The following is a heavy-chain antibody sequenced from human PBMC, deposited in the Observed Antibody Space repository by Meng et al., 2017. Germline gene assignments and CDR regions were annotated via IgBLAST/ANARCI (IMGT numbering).Heavy chain of an antibody. CDR3: AREGRVDFDY. J-gene: IGHJ4*02. CDR1: GYTFTSYA. D-gene: IGHD1-26*01. V-gene: IGHV7-4-1*02. Sequence: QGWRWQFGFWLKKPGASVKVSGKASGYTFTSYAMNWVRQDPGQGLEWMGWINTNTGNPTYAQGFTGRFVFSLDTSVSTAYLQISSLKAEDTAVYYCAREGRVDFDYWGQGTLVTVSS. CDR2: INTNTGNP.